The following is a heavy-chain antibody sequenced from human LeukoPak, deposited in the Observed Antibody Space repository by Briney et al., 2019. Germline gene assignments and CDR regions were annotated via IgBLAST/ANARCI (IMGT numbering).Heavy chain of an antibody. CDR3: ARDIVVVPAAIFRYFDY. CDR1: GYTFTSCG. J-gene: IGHJ4*02. V-gene: IGHV1-18*01. Sequence: ASVKVSCKASGYTFTSCGISWVRQAPGQGLEWMGWISAYNGNTNYAQKLQGRVTMTTDTSTSTAYMELRSLRSDDTAVYYCARDIVVVPAAIFRYFDYWGQGTLVTVS. CDR2: ISAYNGNT. D-gene: IGHD2-2*02.